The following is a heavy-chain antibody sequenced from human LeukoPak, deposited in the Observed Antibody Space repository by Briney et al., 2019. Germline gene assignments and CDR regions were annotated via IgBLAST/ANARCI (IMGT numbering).Heavy chain of an antibody. V-gene: IGHV3-15*01. J-gene: IGHJ4*02. CDR1: GFTFSSYA. CDR3: TTGSWIQLWFSSY. CDR2: IKSKTDGGTT. Sequence: KAGGSLRLSCAASGFTFSSYAMHWVRQAPGKGLEWVGRIKSKTDGGTTDYAAPVKGRFTISRDDSKNTLYLQMNSLKTEDTAVYYCTTGSWIQLWFSSYWGQGTLVTVSP. D-gene: IGHD5-18*01.